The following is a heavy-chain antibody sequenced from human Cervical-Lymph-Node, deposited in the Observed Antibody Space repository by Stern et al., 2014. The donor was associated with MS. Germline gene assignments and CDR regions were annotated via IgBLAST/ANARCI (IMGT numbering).Heavy chain of an antibody. V-gene: IGHV1-8*01. CDR2: MNPNNANT. CDR1: GYTFISYD. CDR3: VRGGFSYGYGLDA. J-gene: IGHJ6*02. D-gene: IGHD5-18*01. Sequence: VQLVESGSQVRKPGASVKVSCQASGYTFISYDIFWVRQATGQGLECMGWMNPNNANTGHAQKFQGRVTMTRNISISTAYMELSSLRSDDTAVYYCVRGGFSYGYGLDAWGQGTAVIVSS.